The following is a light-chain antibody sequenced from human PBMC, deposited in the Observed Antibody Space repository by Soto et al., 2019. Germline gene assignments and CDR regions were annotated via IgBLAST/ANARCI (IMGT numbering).Light chain of an antibody. V-gene: IGKV3-20*01. Sequence: EIVLNQSPGTLSLSPGERATLSCGPCPSVTCNYLAWYQQKPGQAPRLLFFVASIRVTVIPDRFIGSGSGTDFSLTSSRLEPEDFAVYYCQQDGISPTFGGGTKVDIK. CDR2: VAS. CDR1: PSVTCNY. J-gene: IGKJ4*02. CDR3: QQDGISPT.